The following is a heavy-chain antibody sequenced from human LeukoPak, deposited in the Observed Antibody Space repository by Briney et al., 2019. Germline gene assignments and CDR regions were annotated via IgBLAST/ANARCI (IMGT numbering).Heavy chain of an antibody. J-gene: IGHJ4*02. D-gene: IGHD2-15*01. CDR1: GGSISSYY. CDR2: IYYSGGT. Sequence: SETLSLTCTVSGGSISSYYWSWIRQPPGKGLEWIGYIYYSGGTNYNPSLKSRGTISVDASTNQISLKLSSVTAAATAVSHCARDVIGADDRHVSSGYDPVGVVAATFDYWGQGTLVTVSS. V-gene: IGHV4-59*12. CDR3: ARDVIGADDRHVSSGYDPVGVVAATFDY.